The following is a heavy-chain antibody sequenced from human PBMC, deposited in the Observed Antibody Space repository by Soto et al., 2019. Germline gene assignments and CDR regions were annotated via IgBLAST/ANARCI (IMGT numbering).Heavy chain of an antibody. CDR3: ARDRFYGDRPYYFDY. V-gene: IGHV3-7*03. CDR2: IKQDGSEK. CDR1: GFTFSSYW. Sequence: GGSLRLSCAASGFTFSSYWMSWVRQAPGKGLEWVANIKQDGSEKYYVDSVKGRFTISRDNAKNSLYLQMNSLRAEDTAVYYCARDRFYGDRPYYFDYWGQGTLVNVSS. J-gene: IGHJ4*02. D-gene: IGHD4-17*01.